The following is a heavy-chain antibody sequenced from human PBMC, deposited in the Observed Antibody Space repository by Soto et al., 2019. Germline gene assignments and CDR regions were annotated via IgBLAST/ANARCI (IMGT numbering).Heavy chain of an antibody. CDR1: GNTFTSYD. D-gene: IGHD3-10*01. V-gene: IGHV1-8*01. J-gene: IGHJ4*02. CDR2: INPNSGNI. CDR3: AIVRASGRYYPPDY. Sequence: GASVKVSCKASGNTFTSYDINWVRQATGHGLEWMGWINPNSGNIGYAQKFQGRVTMTRDTAIRTAYMEVSRLRSDDTAVYYCAIVRASGRYYPPDYWGQGTLVTLSS.